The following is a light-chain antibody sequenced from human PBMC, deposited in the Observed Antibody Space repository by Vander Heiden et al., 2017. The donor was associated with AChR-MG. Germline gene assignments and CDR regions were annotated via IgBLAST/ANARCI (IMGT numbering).Light chain of an antibody. CDR1: SSNNGSNT. V-gene: IGLV1-44*01. J-gene: IGLJ2*01. Sequence: QSVLTQPPPASRTPAQRVTISCSGRSSNNGSNTVNWYQQLPGTAPKRLIDSNNQRPSGVPDRFSGSKSGTSASLAISGLQSEDEADDYCAAWDDSLNVVFGGGTKLTVL. CDR3: AAWDDSLNVV. CDR2: SNN.